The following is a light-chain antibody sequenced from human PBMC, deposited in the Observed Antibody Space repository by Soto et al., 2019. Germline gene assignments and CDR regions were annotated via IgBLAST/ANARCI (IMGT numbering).Light chain of an antibody. CDR2: GNS. CDR3: QSYDSSLSGYVV. J-gene: IGLJ2*01. Sequence: QSVLTQPPSVSGAPGQRVTISCTGSSSNIGAGFDVHWYQQLPGTAPKLLIYGNSNRPSGVPDRFSGSKSGTSASLPITGLQAEDEADYSCQSYDSSLSGYVVFGGGTKLTVL. V-gene: IGLV1-40*01. CDR1: SSNIGAGFD.